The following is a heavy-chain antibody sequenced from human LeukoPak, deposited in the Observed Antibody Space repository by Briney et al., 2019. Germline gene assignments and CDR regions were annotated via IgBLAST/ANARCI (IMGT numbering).Heavy chain of an antibody. CDR1: GYTFTGYY. V-gene: IGHV1-2*02. CDR3: ACGYYDFWNRAWFDP. D-gene: IGHD3-3*01. J-gene: IGHJ5*02. Sequence: ASVKVSCEASGYTFTGYYMHWVRQAPGQGLEWMGWINPNSGGTNYAQKFQGRVTMTRDTSISTAYMELSRLRSDDTAVYYCACGYYDFWNRAWFDPWGQGTLVTVSS. CDR2: INPNSGGT.